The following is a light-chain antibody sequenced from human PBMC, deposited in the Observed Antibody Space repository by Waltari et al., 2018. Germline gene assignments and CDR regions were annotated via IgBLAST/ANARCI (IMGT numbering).Light chain of an antibody. CDR3: AAWDDNLNGHVV. CDR1: SLRRYY. J-gene: IGLJ2*01. CDR2: GKN. V-gene: IGLV3-19*01. Sequence: SSELTQDPAVSVALGQTVRITCQGDSLRRYYASWYQQKPGQAPVLVIYGKNNRPSGIPDRFSGSSSGNTASLTITGAQAEDEADYYCAAWDDNLNGHVVFGGGTKLTVL.